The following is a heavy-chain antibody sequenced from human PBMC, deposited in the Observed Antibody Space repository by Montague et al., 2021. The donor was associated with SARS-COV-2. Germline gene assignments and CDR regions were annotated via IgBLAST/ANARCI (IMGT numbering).Heavy chain of an antibody. J-gene: IGHJ3*02. D-gene: IGHD3-22*01. V-gene: IGHV4-39*01. CDR1: GGSISSSGYY. CDR2: IYYSGST. CDR3: ARFPTSYYYDSKAAPATPDASDI. Sequence: SETLSLTYTVSGGSISSSGYYWGWIRQPPGKGLEWIGSIYYSGSTYYNPSLKSRVTISVDTSKNQFSLKLSSVTAADTAVYYCARFPTSYYYDSKAAPATPDASDIWGQGTMVTVSS.